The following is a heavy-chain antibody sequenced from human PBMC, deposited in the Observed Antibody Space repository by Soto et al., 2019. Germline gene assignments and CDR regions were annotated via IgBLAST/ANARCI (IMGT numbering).Heavy chain of an antibody. CDR3: PKDWSGYQRLVYDTFDS. CDR1: GFTFSRYA. D-gene: IGHD2-2*01. Sequence: EVQLLESGGGLVQPGGSLRLSCAASGFTFSRYAMIWVSQAPGKGLEWVSVIGGSGGSTYYADSVKGRFTISRGNCKNTLHLQRNSLKADDTSGNYCPKDWSGYQRLVYDTFDSKGQERMV. J-gene: IGHJ3*02. CDR2: IGGSGGST. V-gene: IGHV3-23*01.